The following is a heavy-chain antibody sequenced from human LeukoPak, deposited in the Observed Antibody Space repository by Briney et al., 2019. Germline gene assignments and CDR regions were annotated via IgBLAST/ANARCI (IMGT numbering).Heavy chain of an antibody. V-gene: IGHV4-34*01. J-gene: IGHJ4*02. D-gene: IGHD3-10*01. CDR1: GGSLGGYY. Sequence: KPSETLSLTCAIYGGSLGGYYWSWIRQPPGKGLEWIGEINHSGSTNYNPSLKSRVTISVDTSKNHFSLKLSSVTAADTAVYYCAGPGAGDLDYWGQGTLVTVSS. CDR3: AGPGAGDLDY. CDR2: INHSGST.